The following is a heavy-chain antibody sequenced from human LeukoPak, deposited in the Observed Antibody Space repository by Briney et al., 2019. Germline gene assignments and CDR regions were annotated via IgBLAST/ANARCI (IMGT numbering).Heavy chain of an antibody. CDR3: ARVPAAMVRGVIPRRDFDY. J-gene: IGHJ4*02. V-gene: IGHV1-8*01. CDR1: GYTFTSYD. Sequence: GASVKVSCKASGYTFTSYDINWVRQATGQGLEWMGWMNPNSGNTGYAQKFQGRVTMTRNTSISTAYMELSSLRSEDTAVYYCARVPAAMVRGVIPRRDFDYWGQGTLVTVSS. D-gene: IGHD3-10*01. CDR2: MNPNSGNT.